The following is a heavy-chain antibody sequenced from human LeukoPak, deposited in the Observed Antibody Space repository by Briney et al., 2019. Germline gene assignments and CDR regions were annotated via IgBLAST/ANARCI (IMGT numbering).Heavy chain of an antibody. CDR2: IYCSGST. Sequence: PSETLSLTCTVSGGSISSYYWSWIRQPPGKGLEWIGYIYCSGSTNYNPSLKSRVTISVDTSKNQFSLKLSSVTAADTAVYYCARRGRALYCSGGSCYDYWGQGTLVTVSS. D-gene: IGHD2-15*01. CDR1: GGSISSYY. CDR3: ARRGRALYCSGGSCYDY. J-gene: IGHJ4*02. V-gene: IGHV4-59*01.